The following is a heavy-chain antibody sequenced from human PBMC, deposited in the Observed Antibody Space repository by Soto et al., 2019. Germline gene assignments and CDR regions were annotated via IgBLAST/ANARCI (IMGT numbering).Heavy chain of an antibody. D-gene: IGHD3-10*01. J-gene: IGHJ5*02. Sequence: PGGSLRLSCAASGFTFSSYWMSWVRQAPGKGLEWVANIKQDGSEKYYVDSVKGRFTISRDNAKNSLYLQMNSLRAEDTAVYYCARGGYYGSGSYYKGGWFDPWGQGTLVTVSS. V-gene: IGHV3-7*03. CDR3: ARGGYYGSGSYYKGGWFDP. CDR2: IKQDGSEK. CDR1: GFTFSSYW.